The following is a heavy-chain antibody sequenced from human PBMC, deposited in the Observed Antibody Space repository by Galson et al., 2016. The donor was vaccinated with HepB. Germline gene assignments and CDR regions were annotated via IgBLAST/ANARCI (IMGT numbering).Heavy chain of an antibody. CDR1: GFTFDDYG. CDR2: INWNGGST. J-gene: IGHJ6*02. D-gene: IGHD3-22*01. Sequence: LRLSCAASGFTFDDYGMSWVRQAPGKGLEWVSGINWNGGSTGYADSVKGRFTISRDNAKNSLYLQMNSLRAEDTASYYCARHGSSGYYPLYYYYAMDVWGQGTTVTVSS. CDR3: ARHGSSGYYPLYYYYAMDV. V-gene: IGHV3-20*04.